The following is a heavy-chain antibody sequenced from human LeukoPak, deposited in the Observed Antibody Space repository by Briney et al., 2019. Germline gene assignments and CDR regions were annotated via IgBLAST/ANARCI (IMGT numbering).Heavy chain of an antibody. V-gene: IGHV4-34*01. D-gene: IGHD5-18*01. CDR2: INHGGST. Sequence: SETLSLTCAVYGGSFSGYYWTWIRQPPRKGLEWIGEINHGGSTNYNPSLKSRVTISVDTSKNQFSLKLSSVTAADTAVYYCARATRGYSYGFDYWGQGTLVTVSS. CDR3: ARATRGYSYGFDY. J-gene: IGHJ4*02. CDR1: GGSFSGYY.